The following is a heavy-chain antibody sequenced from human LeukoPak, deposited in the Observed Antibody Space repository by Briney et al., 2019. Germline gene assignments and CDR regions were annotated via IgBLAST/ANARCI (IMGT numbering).Heavy chain of an antibody. CDR1: GFTFSNHA. Sequence: GRSLRLSCAASGFTFSNHAMHWVRQGPGKGLEWVAVISNDGSKKYYADSVKGRFTISRDDSKNTLYVQMNSLRAEDTAFYYCAKNGDRGAYCTGGTCYPYFYYYMDVWGKGTTVTI. V-gene: IGHV3-30*04. D-gene: IGHD2-15*01. J-gene: IGHJ6*03. CDR3: AKNGDRGAYCTGGTCYPYFYYYMDV. CDR2: ISNDGSKK.